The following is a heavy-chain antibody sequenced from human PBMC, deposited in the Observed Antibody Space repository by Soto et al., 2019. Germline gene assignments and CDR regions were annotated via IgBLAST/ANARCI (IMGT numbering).Heavy chain of an antibody. Sequence: EVQLVESGGGLVQPGGSLRLSCAASGFSFRTYWMAWVRQAPGKGLEWVANINQDESEKHYVDSVKGRFTISRDNAKSSRYLQMNSLRAEDTAVYYCVSSNIVGRPGGGQGTMVTVSS. CDR1: GFSFRTYW. D-gene: IGHD6-6*01. V-gene: IGHV3-7*01. CDR2: INQDESEK. J-gene: IGHJ3*01. CDR3: VSSNIVGRPG.